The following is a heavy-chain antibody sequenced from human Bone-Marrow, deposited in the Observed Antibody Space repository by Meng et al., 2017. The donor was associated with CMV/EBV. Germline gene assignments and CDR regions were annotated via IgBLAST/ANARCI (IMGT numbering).Heavy chain of an antibody. D-gene: IGHD2-2*01. CDR3: AKEFRYCSSTSC. V-gene: IGHV3-30*02. CDR2: IRYDGSNK. Sequence: GESLKISCAASGFTFSSYTMHWVRQAPGKGLEWVALIRYDGSNKYYADSVKGRFTISRDNSKNTLYLQMNSLRAEDTAVYYCAKEFRYCSSTSCWGQGTRVTVSS. CDR1: GFTFSSYT. J-gene: IGHJ4*02.